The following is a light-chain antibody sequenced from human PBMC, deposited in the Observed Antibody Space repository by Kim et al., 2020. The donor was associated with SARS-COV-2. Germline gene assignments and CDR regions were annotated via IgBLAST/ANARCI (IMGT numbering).Light chain of an antibody. J-gene: IGLJ2*01. CDR1: SGHSSYA. V-gene: IGLV4-69*01. CDR3: QTWGTGIHVV. Sequence: VQLTCTLSSGHSSYAIAWHQQQPEKGPRYLMKLNSDGSHSKGDGIPDRFSGSSSGAERYLTISSLQSEDEADYYCQTWGTGIHVVFGGGTQLTVL. CDR2: LNSDGSH.